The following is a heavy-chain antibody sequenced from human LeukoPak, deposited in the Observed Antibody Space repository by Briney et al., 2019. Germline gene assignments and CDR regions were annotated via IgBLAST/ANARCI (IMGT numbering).Heavy chain of an antibody. CDR3: AKDNLARGYGSGSYYYGMDV. CDR2: ISYDGSNK. J-gene: IGHJ6*02. CDR1: GFTFSNYA. Sequence: PGGSLRLSCAASGFTFSNYAMSWVRQAPGKGLEWVAVISYDGSNKYYADSVKGRFTISRDNSKNTLYLQMNSLRAEDTAVYYCAKDNLARGYGSGSYYYGMDVWGQGTTVTVSS. V-gene: IGHV3-30*18. D-gene: IGHD3-10*01.